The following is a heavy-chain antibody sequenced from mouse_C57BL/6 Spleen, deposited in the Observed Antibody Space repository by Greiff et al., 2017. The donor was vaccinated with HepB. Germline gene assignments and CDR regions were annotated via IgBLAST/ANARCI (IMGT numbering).Heavy chain of an antibody. CDR2: IDPETGGT. Sequence: QVQLKQSGAELVRPGASVTLSCKASGYTFTDYEMHWVKQTPVHGLEWIGAIDPETGGTAYNQKFKGKAILTADKSSSTAYMELRSLTSEDSAVYYCTGYGKDYWGQGTTLTVSS. CDR1: GYTFTDYE. D-gene: IGHD1-1*01. J-gene: IGHJ2*01. CDR3: TGYGKDY. V-gene: IGHV1-15*01.